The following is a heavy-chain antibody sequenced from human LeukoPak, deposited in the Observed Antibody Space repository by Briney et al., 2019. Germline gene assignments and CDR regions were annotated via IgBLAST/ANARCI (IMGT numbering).Heavy chain of an antibody. V-gene: IGHV3-30*18. CDR1: GFTFSSYD. CDR3: AKDLLPTKQRYGMDV. Sequence: GGSLRLSCAAYGFTFSSYDMHWGRQAPGKGLEWVAVISYDGSNKYYADSVKGRFTISRDNSKNTLYLQMNSLRAEDTAVYYCAKDLLPTKQRYGMDVWGQGSTVTVSS. J-gene: IGHJ6*02. D-gene: IGHD1/OR15-1a*01. CDR2: ISYDGSNK.